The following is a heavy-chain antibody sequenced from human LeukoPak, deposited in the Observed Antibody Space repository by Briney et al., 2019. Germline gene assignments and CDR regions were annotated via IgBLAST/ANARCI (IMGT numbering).Heavy chain of an antibody. CDR1: GYTFNNYW. CDR3: ARRSVSNNYFDY. D-gene: IGHD5/OR15-5a*01. CDR2: VYPGDSDT. V-gene: IGHV5-51*01. Sequence: GESLKISCKGSGYTFNNYWIAWVRQMPGKGLGWMGIVYPGDSDTKYSPSFQGQVTISVDKSISTAYLQWHSLKASDTAMFYCARRSVSNNYFDYWGQGTLVTVSS. J-gene: IGHJ4*02.